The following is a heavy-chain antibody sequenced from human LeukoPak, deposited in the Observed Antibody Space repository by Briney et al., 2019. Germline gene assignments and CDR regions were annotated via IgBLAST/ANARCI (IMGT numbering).Heavy chain of an antibody. V-gene: IGHV3-7*04. CDR1: VFTFSTYW. D-gene: IGHD3-10*01. CDR3: ARDLVGSGSTFDY. Sequence: GGSLRLSCAASVFTFSTYWMSWVRQAPGKGLEWVANIREDGGEKYYVASVKGRFTISRDSANNSLYLQMNSLRAEDTAVYYCARDLVGSGSTFDYWGQGTLVAVSS. J-gene: IGHJ4*02. CDR2: IREDGGEK.